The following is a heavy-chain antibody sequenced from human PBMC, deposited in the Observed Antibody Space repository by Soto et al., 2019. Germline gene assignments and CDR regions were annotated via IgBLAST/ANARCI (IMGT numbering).Heavy chain of an antibody. CDR1: GGSVSSGSYY. Sequence: QVQLQESGPGLVKPSETLSLTCTVSGGSVSSGSYYWSWIRQPPGKGLEWIGNIYYSGSTNYNPSLKSRVTISVDTSKNQFSLKLSSVTAADTAVYYCARGAMGQWLVRGYYGMDVWGQGTTVTVSS. V-gene: IGHV4-61*01. CDR2: IYYSGST. D-gene: IGHD6-19*01. J-gene: IGHJ6*02. CDR3: ARGAMGQWLVRGYYGMDV.